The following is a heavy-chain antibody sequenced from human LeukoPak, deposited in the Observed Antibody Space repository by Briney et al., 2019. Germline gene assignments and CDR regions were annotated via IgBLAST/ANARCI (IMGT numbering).Heavy chain of an antibody. CDR1: GGSISSGGYY. J-gene: IGHJ3*02. CDR2: IYHSGST. D-gene: IGHD6-13*01. V-gene: IGHV4-30-2*01. Sequence: PSETLSLTCTVSGGSISSGGYYWSWIRQPPGKGLEWIGYIYHSGSTYYNPSLKSRVTISVDRSKNQFSLKLSSVTAADTAVYYCASARSQLGEDIWGQGTMVTVSS. CDR3: ASARSQLGEDI.